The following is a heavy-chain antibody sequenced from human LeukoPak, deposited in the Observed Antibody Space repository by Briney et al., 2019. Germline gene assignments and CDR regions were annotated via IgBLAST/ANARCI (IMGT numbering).Heavy chain of an antibody. J-gene: IGHJ5*01. CDR2: TYYTSTWYN. Sequence: SQTLSLTCGISGDSVSSKSGGWNWIRQSPSRGLEWLGRTYYTSTWYNEYAVSMKSRITINSDTSKNQLSLHLDSVTPEDTAVYYCAREQLWSGPNRFDSWGQGTLVTVSS. CDR1: GDSVSSKSGG. CDR3: AREQLWSGPNRFDS. V-gene: IGHV6-1*01. D-gene: IGHD3-10*02.